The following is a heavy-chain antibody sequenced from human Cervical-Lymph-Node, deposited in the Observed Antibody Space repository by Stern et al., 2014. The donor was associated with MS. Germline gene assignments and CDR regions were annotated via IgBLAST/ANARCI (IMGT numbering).Heavy chain of an antibody. V-gene: IGHV4-34*01. J-gene: IGHJ4*02. CDR1: GGSFTNYY. CDR3: ARGWSSSYYFDY. D-gene: IGHD6-6*01. Sequence: QVQLQQWGAGLLKPSETLSLACAVYGGSFTNYYWGWIRQSPGKGLEWLGGVNHRGTTTYNPSLKSRLTLSVDTSKNQFSLNLTSMTAADTAVYYCARGWSSSYYFDYWSPGALVTVSS. CDR2: VNHRGTT.